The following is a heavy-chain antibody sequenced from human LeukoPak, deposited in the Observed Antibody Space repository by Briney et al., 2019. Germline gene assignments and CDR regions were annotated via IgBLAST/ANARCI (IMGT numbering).Heavy chain of an antibody. CDR1: GFTFSSYG. CDR2: ISYDGSDK. J-gene: IGHJ4*02. CDR3: AKGSFAYSSSSPLDY. Sequence: GGSLRLSCAASGFTFSSYGMHWVRQAPGKGLEWVALISYDGSDKYYADSVKGRFTISRDNSKNTLYLQVNSLRAEDAAVYYCAKGSFAYSSSSPLDYWGQGTLVTVSS. V-gene: IGHV3-30*18. D-gene: IGHD6-6*01.